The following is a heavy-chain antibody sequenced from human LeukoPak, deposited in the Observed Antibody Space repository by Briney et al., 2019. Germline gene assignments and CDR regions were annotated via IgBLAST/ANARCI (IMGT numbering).Heavy chain of an antibody. CDR2: ISSSSSYI. J-gene: IGHJ4*02. D-gene: IGHD4-11*01. CDR3: ARDLRLWSSYSNLGAGY. V-gene: IGHV3-21*01. CDR1: GFTFSSYS. Sequence: GGSLRLSCAASGFTFSSYSMNWVRQAPGKGLEWVSSISSSSSYIYYADSVKGRFTISRDNAKNSLYLQMNSLRAEDTAVYYCARDLRLWSSYSNLGAGYWGQGTLVTVSS.